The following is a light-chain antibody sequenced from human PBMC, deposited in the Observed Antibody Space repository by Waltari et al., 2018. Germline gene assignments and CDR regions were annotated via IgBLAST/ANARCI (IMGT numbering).Light chain of an antibody. CDR1: NSHIGRIS. Sequence: QSVLTQPPSASGTPGQTVTISCSGTNSHIGRISVFCYQQLPGTAPKLLIYRSNQRPAGVPDRFSGSKSGTSASLAISGLRSEDEADYYCAAWDDSLSVSYVFGSGTKVTV. V-gene: IGLV1-47*01. CDR2: RSN. CDR3: AAWDDSLSVSYV. J-gene: IGLJ1*01.